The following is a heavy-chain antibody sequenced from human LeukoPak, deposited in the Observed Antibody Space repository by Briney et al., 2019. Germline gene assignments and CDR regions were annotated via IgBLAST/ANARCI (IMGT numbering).Heavy chain of an antibody. CDR3: ARTTYGDYPRGTIHF. Sequence: SGPTLVNPTQTLTLTCTFSGVSLNTSGMGVSWIRQPPGKALEWLALIDWDDDKYYSTSLKTRLTISEDTSKNRVVLTMTNMDPVDTATYYCARTTYGDYPRGTIHFWGQGTLVPVSS. D-gene: IGHD4-17*01. J-gene: IGHJ4*02. CDR2: IDWDDDK. V-gene: IGHV2-70*01. CDR1: GVSLNTSGMG.